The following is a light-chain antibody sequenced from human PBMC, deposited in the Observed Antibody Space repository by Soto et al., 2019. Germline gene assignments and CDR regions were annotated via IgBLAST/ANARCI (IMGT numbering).Light chain of an antibody. CDR3: QQYGGSPIT. CDR2: GAS. CDR1: QSVSSK. J-gene: IGKJ5*01. Sequence: IVMPQSPGTLSLAPGDRAPLSCRASQSVSSKLAWYQQKPGQAPRLLISGASSRATGIPDRFSGSGSGTDFTLTISRLEPEDFAMYFCQQYGGSPITFGQGTRLEIK. V-gene: IGKV3-20*01.